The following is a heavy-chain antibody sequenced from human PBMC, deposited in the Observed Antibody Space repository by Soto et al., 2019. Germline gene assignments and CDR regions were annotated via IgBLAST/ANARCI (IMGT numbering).Heavy chain of an antibody. CDR2: IYSGGST. J-gene: IGHJ4*02. Sequence: EVQLVETGGGLIQPGGSLRLSCAASGFTVSSNYMSWVRQAPGKGLEWVSVIYSGGSTYYADSVKGRFTISRDNSKNTLYLQMNSRRAEDTAVYYCARARRGIAVAGTDWFDYWGQGTLVTVSS. D-gene: IGHD6-19*01. CDR3: ARARRGIAVAGTDWFDY. CDR1: GFTVSSNY. V-gene: IGHV3-53*02.